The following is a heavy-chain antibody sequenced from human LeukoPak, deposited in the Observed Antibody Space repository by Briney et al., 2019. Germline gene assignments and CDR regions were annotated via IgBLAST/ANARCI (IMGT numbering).Heavy chain of an antibody. CDR2: IYPGDSDT. CDR1: GYRFTSYW. D-gene: IGHD3-10*01. Sequence: GESLKISFKGSGYRFTSYWIGWVRPMPGKGLEWMGIIYPGDSDTRYSPSFQGQVTISADKSISTAYLQWSSLKASDTAMYYCARIAYYGSGSYYNALGFDYWGQGTLVTVSS. V-gene: IGHV5-51*01. J-gene: IGHJ4*02. CDR3: ARIAYYGSGSYYNALGFDY.